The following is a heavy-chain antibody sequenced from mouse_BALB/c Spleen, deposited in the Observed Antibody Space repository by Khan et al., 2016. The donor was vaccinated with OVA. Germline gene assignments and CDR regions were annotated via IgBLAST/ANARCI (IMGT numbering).Heavy chain of an antibody. D-gene: IGHD1-1*01. CDR3: ARVREIEATYFDY. Sequence: QVQLQQSGAELVKAGASVKMSCKASGYTFTSYWMHWVKQRLGQGLEWFAETNPTNGRTYYNEKFKSKATLTVDKSSSTAYMLLSGPTFEDSAVYDCARVREIEATYFDYWGQGTTLTVSA. CDR2: TNPTNGRT. J-gene: IGHJ2*01. V-gene: IGHV1S81*02. CDR1: GYTFTSYW.